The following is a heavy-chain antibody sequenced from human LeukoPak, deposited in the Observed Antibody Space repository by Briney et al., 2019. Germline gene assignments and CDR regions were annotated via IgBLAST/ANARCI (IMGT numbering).Heavy chain of an antibody. Sequence: NSSETLSLTCTVSGGSISSYYWGWVRQPPGKALEWIENIFYSGSTYYSPSLKSRVTISLDTSRNQFSLKLSSVTAADTAVYYCARVDSSGFPYYYYYMDVWGKGTTVTVSS. D-gene: IGHD6-19*01. J-gene: IGHJ6*03. CDR2: IFYSGST. CDR1: GGSISSYY. V-gene: IGHV4-59*08. CDR3: ARVDSSGFPYYYYYMDV.